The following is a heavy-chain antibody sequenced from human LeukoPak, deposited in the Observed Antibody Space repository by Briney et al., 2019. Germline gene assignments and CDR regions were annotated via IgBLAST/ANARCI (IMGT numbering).Heavy chain of an antibody. J-gene: IGHJ6*03. D-gene: IGHD6-13*01. Sequence: ASVKVSCKASGYTFTGYHMHWVRQAPGQGLEWMGWINPNSGDTNYAQKFQGRATMTRDTSISTAYMELSRLRSDDTAVYYCARGAAAGTYYYYYMDVWGKGTTVTVSS. CDR2: INPNSGDT. V-gene: IGHV1-2*02. CDR1: GYTFTGYH. CDR3: ARGAAAGTYYYYYMDV.